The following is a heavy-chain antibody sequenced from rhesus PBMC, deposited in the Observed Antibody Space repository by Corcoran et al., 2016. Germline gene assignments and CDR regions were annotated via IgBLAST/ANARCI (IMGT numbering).Heavy chain of an antibody. CDR2: IRGDGSTT. CDR3: AKGNNVGAIDY. V-gene: IGHV3-119*01. Sequence: EVQLAESGGDLAQTGGSLRLTCSASGFTLSLSWMCWVRQAPGKGLDVVARIRGDGSTTSYADSGKGRFTISRENAKNSVYLQMNSLRVEDTAVYYCAKGNNVGAIDYWGQGLLVTVSS. CDR1: GFTLSLSW. D-gene: IGHD1-20*01. J-gene: IGHJ4*01.